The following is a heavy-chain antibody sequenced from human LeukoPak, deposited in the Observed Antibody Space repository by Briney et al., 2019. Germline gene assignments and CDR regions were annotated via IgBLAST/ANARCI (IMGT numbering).Heavy chain of an antibody. V-gene: IGHV1-2*02. D-gene: IGHD2-15*01. CDR2: INPNSGGT. Sequence: GASVKVSCKASGYTFTGYYMHWVRQAPGQGLEWMGWINPNSGGTNYAQKFQGRVTMTRDTSISTAYMELGGLRSDDTAVYYCARERTLTSCYDYWGQGTLVTVSS. CDR3: ARERTLTSCYDY. J-gene: IGHJ4*02. CDR1: GYTFTGYY.